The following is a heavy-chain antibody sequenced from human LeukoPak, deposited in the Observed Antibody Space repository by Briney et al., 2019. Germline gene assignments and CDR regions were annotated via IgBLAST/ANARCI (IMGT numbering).Heavy chain of an antibody. CDR1: GYTFTSYD. J-gene: IGHJ4*02. D-gene: IGHD3-10*01. Sequence: ASVKVSCKASGYTFTSYDISWVRQATGQGLEWMGWMNPNSGNTGYAQKFQGRVTMTRNTSISTAYMELSSLRSEDTAVYYCAKVAASPGYFDYWGQGTLVTVSS. CDR3: AKVAASPGYFDY. CDR2: MNPNSGNT. V-gene: IGHV1-8*01.